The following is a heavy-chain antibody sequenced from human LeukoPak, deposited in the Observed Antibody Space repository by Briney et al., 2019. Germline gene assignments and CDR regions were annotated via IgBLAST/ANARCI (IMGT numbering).Heavy chain of an antibody. D-gene: IGHD3-22*01. CDR1: GISLSNYG. V-gene: IGHV3-23*01. J-gene: IGHJ4*02. CDR2: ISGSGGGT. CDR3: AKRGVVIRVILGGFHKEAYYFDS. Sequence: GGSLRLSCAVSGISLSNYGMSWVRQAPGKGLEWVAGISGSGGGTNYADTVKGRFTISRDNPKNTLYLQMNRLRAEDTAVYFCAKRGVVIRVILGGFHKEAYYFDSWGQGALVTVSS.